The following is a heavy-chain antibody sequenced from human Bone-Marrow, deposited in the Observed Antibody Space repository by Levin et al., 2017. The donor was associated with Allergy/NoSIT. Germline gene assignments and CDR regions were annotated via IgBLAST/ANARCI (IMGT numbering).Heavy chain of an antibody. V-gene: IGHV4-34*01. J-gene: IGHJ5*02. CDR2: INHSGST. D-gene: IGHD3-3*01. CDR3: ARVVRSSVRFLEWLSTRAYNWFDP. CDR1: GGSFSGYY. Sequence: SETLSLTCAVYGGSFSGYYWSWIRQPPGKGLEWIGEINHSGSTNYNPSLKSRVTISVDTSKNQFSLKLSSVTAADTAVYYCARVVRSSVRFLEWLSTRAYNWFDPWGQGTLVTVSS.